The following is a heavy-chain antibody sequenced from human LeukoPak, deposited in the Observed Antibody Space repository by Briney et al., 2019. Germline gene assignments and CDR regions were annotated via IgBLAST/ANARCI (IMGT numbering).Heavy chain of an antibody. CDR1: GFTFSSYP. V-gene: IGHV3-23*01. J-gene: IGHJ1*01. Sequence: PGGSLRLSCAASGFTFSSYPMSWVRQTPGKGLEWISGISDSALSTYYTDSVKGRFTISRDNAKNTLYLQLNSLRVEDTAVYYCVRMAGYDSSGFYGYLPQWGQGTLVTVSS. CDR2: ISDSALST. D-gene: IGHD3-22*01. CDR3: VRMAGYDSSGFYGYLPQ.